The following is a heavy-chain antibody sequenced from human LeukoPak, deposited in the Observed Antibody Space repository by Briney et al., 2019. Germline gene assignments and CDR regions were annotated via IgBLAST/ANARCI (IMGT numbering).Heavy chain of an antibody. D-gene: IGHD3-10*01. CDR1: GFSVSDTH. V-gene: IGHV3-53*01. CDR2: MYTGGTT. J-gene: IGHJ4*02. Sequence: GGSLRLSCAASGFSVSDTHMSWVRQAPGKGLEWGSAMYTGGTTYYADSVTGRFTISRDKSKNTLYLQMNSLRVEDTAVYYCAKDEVTSGGGLASWGQGTLVTVSS. CDR3: AKDEVTSGGGLAS.